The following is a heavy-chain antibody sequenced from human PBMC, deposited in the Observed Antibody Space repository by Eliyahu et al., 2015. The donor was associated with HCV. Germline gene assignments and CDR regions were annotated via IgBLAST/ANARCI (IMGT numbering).Heavy chain of an antibody. Sequence: QLHLLESGPGLVKPSETLSLNCSXSGDSLTTPNYYWGWIRQPPGKGLEWVGDIFSSGSTYYNPSLKSRVTISVDTSKNQFSLKLTSVTAADTAVYYCARRHYYGDYFYWGQGTPVTVSS. J-gene: IGHJ4*02. CDR2: IFSSGST. V-gene: IGHV4-39*01. D-gene: IGHD4-17*01. CDR3: ARRHYYGDYFY. CDR1: GDSLTTPNYY.